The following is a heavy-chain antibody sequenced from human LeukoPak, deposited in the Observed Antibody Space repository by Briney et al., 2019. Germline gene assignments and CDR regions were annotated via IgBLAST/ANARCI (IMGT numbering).Heavy chain of an antibody. D-gene: IGHD6-6*01. CDR1: GFRFDDYG. CDR3: ARDLWGSSSSELATFDY. CDR2: INWNGGST. Sequence: PGGSLRLSCAASGFRFDDYGMSWVRQAPGKGLEWVSGINWNGGSTSYADSVKGRFTISRDNAKNSLYLQMNSLRADDTALYYCARDLWGSSSSELATFDYWGQGTLVTVPS. J-gene: IGHJ4*02. V-gene: IGHV3-20*04.